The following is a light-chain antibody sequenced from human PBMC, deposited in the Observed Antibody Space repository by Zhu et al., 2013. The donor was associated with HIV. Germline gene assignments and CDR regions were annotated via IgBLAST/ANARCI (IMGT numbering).Light chain of an antibody. CDR3: QQRRNWIT. V-gene: IGKV3-11*01. CDR2: DAS. Sequence: EIVLTQSPATLSLSPGERATLSCRASQSVSSYLAWYQQKPGQAPRLLIYDASNRATGIPARFSGSGSGTDFTLTISSLEPEDFAVYYCQQRRNWITFGQGTRLEIK. J-gene: IGKJ5*01. CDR1: QSVSSY.